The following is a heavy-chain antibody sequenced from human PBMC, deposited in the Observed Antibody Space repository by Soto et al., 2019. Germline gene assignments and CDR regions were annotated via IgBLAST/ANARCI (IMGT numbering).Heavy chain of an antibody. CDR1: GFDFTDYW. D-gene: IGHD1-26*01. CDR2: IFPHDSDT. V-gene: IGHV5-51*01. CDR3: ARQGTISNSRNWLDP. Sequence: GESLKISCRASGFDFTDYWIAWVRQVPGKGLEWMGIIFPHDSDTRYNPSFQGQVSISADKSVSIAYLQWSSLQASDAGIYYCARQGTISNSRNWLDPWGQGTLVTVSS. J-gene: IGHJ5*02.